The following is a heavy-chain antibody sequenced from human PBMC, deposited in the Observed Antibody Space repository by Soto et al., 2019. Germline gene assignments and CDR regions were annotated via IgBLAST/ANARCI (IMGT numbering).Heavy chain of an antibody. D-gene: IGHD3-10*01. Sequence: SETLSLTCTISHGSFNSGGFYWGWIRQFPGRGLEWIGHIYNTVTSRYSLPLRSRLTMSIDTSANHFSMSLSSVTAADTAIYYCARGFYGSGGPDLWGPGALVTAPQ. CDR1: HGSFNSGGFY. V-gene: IGHV4-31*03. CDR3: ARGFYGSGGPDL. J-gene: IGHJ5*02. CDR2: IYNTVTS.